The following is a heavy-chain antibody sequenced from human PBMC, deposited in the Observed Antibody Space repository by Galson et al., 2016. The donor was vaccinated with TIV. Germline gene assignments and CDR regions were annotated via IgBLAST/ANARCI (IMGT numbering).Heavy chain of an antibody. V-gene: IGHV1-69*04. J-gene: IGHJ4*02. D-gene: IGHD1-26*01. CDR3: ARGGSGSAIDY. CDR1: RGTFSSYA. Sequence: SVKVSCKASRGTFSSYAISWVRQAPGQGLEWMGRIIPILGITNYAQKFQGRVTITVDEFTSTANMELSSLKSDDTAVYYCARGGSGSAIDYWGQGIPVTVSS. CDR2: IIPILGIT.